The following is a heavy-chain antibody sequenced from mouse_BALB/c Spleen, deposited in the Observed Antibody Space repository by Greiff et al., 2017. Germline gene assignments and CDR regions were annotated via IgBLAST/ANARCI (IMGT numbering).Heavy chain of an antibody. CDR3: ARGPSYWYFDV. V-gene: IGHV1-4*01. CDR2: INPSSGYT. Sequence: QVQLQQSGAELARPGASVKMSCKASGYTFTSYTMHWVKQRPGQGLEWIGYINPSSGYTNYNQKFKDKATLTADKSSSTAYMQLSSLTSEDSAVYYCARGPSYWYFDVWGAGTTVTVSS. J-gene: IGHJ1*01. CDR1: GYTFTSYT.